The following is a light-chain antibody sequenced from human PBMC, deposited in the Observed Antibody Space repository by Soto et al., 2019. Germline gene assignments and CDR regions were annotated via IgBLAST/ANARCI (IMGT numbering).Light chain of an antibody. CDR1: SSNIGAGYD. Sequence: QSVLTQPTSVSGAPGQGVTISCTGSSSNIGAGYDVHWYQQLPGTAPKLLIYGNSNRPSGVPDRFSGSKSGTSASLAITGLQAEDEADYYCQSYDSSLSALYVLGTGTKVTVL. J-gene: IGLJ1*01. CDR2: GNS. V-gene: IGLV1-40*01. CDR3: QSYDSSLSALYV.